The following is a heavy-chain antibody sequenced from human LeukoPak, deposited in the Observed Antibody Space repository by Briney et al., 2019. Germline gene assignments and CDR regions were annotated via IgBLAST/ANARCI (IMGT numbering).Heavy chain of an antibody. V-gene: IGHV1-2*02. CDR1: GYTFTGYY. Sequence: ASVKVSCKAFGYTFTGYYMHWVRQAPGQGLEWMGWINPNSGGTNYAQKFQGRVTMTRDTSISTAYMELSRLRSDDTAVYYCARDPVGYYDSSGYYNYWGQGTLVTVSS. D-gene: IGHD3-22*01. CDR2: INPNSGGT. CDR3: ARDPVGYYDSSGYYNY. J-gene: IGHJ4*02.